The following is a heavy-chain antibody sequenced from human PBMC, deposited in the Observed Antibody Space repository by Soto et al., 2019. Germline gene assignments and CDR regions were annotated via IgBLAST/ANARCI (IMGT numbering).Heavy chain of an antibody. V-gene: IGHV3-30-3*01. J-gene: IGHJ5*02. D-gene: IGHD3-22*01. Sequence: LRLSCAASGFTFSSYAMHWVRQAPGKGLEWVAVISYDGSNKYYADSVKGRFTISRDNSKNTLYLQMNSLRAEDTAVYYCARDSPAPYYDSSGYYYDWFDPWGQGTLVTVSS. CDR1: GFTFSSYA. CDR2: ISYDGSNK. CDR3: ARDSPAPYYDSSGYYYDWFDP.